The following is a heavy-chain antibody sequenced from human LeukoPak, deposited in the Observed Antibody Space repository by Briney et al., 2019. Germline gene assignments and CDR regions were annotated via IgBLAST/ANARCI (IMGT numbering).Heavy chain of an antibody. CDR3: ARVTYYYDSSGYSTTYYFDY. J-gene: IGHJ4*02. D-gene: IGHD3-22*01. Sequence: SETLSLTCTVSGGSISSYYWSWIRQPPGKGLEWIGDIYYSGSTNYNPSLKSRVTISVDTSKNQFSLKLSSVTAADTAVYYCARVTYYYDSSGYSTTYYFDYWGQGTLVTVSS. CDR2: IYYSGST. V-gene: IGHV4-59*01. CDR1: GGSISSYY.